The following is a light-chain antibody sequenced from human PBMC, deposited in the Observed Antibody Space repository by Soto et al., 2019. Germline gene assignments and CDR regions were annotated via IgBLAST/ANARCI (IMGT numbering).Light chain of an antibody. J-gene: IGLJ1*01. CDR1: SSDVGGYNY. V-gene: IGLV2-8*01. CDR3: STYAGSSNV. CDR2: EVN. Sequence: QSVLTQPPSASESPGQSVAISCTGTSSDVGGYNYVSWYQQHTGKAPKLMIYEVNKRPSGVPDRFSGSKSGNTTSLTVSGLQTEDEADYYCSTYAGSSNVFGTGTKVTVL.